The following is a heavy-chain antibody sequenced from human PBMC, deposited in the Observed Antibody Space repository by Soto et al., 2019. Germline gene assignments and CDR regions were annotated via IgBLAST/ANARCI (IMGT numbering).Heavy chain of an antibody. Sequence: PSVTQSLTCTVARGSIRIRGCYWTWIRKPPGKWLEWIGSIYYSGSTYYNPSLKSRVTISVDTSKNQFSLKLSSVTAADTAVYYCAIEQDIVVVPAGRLNWFDPWGQGTLVTLSS. CDR3: AIEQDIVVVPAGRLNWFDP. V-gene: IGHV4-39*01. CDR1: RGSIRIRGCY. CDR2: IYYSGST. D-gene: IGHD2-2*01. J-gene: IGHJ5*02.